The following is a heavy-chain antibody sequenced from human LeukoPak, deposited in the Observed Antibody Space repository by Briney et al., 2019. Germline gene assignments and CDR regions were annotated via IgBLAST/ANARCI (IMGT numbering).Heavy chain of an antibody. J-gene: IGHJ4*02. CDR3: ARAPRSAYDSNGYYFLDY. CDR1: RYTFTGYY. V-gene: IGHV1-2*02. D-gene: IGHD3-22*01. Sequence: ASVKVSCKPSRYTFTGYYIHWVRQAPGQGLEWMGWLNPNTGATNYAQNFQGRVTLTRDTSISTVYMELSGLRSDDTAIYFCARAPRSAYDSNGYYFLDYWGPGTLITVSS. CDR2: LNPNTGAT.